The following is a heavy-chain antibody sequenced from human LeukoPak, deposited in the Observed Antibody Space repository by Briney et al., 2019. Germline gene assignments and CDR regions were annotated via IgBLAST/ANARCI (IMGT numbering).Heavy chain of an antibody. D-gene: IGHD4-17*01. V-gene: IGHV1-2*02. CDR3: ARDPVTVTTITTSFDI. Sequence: ASVKVSCKASGYTFTGYYMHWVRQAPGQGLEWMGWINPNSGGTNYAQKFQGRVTMTRDTSISTAYMELSRLRSDDTAVYYCARDPVTVTTITTSFDIWGQGTMVTVSS. J-gene: IGHJ3*02. CDR1: GYTFTGYY. CDR2: INPNSGGT.